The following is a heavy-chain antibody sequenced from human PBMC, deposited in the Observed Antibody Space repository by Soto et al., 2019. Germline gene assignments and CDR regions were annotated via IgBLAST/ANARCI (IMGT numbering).Heavy chain of an antibody. V-gene: IGHV1-69*06. CDR2: LSPMFDTS. Sequence: QVQLVQSGTEMKEPGSSVKVSCMTSGGTFSTYAVHWVRQAPGQGPEWMGGLSPMFDTSSYAQNFQDRVTLTADKSTSTAYMELSSLRSDDTAVYYCARDSPNDAFDIWGQGTLVIVSS. CDR3: ARDSPNDAFDI. J-gene: IGHJ3*02. CDR1: GGTFSTYA.